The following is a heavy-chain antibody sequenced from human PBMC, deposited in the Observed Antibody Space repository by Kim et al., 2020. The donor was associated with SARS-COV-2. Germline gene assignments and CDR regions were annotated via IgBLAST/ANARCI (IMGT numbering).Heavy chain of an antibody. Sequence: GGSLRLSCAASGFTFSSYGMHWVRQAPGKGLEWVAVISYDGSNYYYAYSVKGRFTISRDNSKNTLYLQMNSLRAEDTAVYYCAKESGSGSYYAWTYYYYGMDVWGQGTTVTVSS. CDR1: GFTFSSYG. CDR2: ISYDGSNY. V-gene: IGHV3-30*18. CDR3: AKESGSGSYYAWTYYYYGMDV. D-gene: IGHD3-10*01. J-gene: IGHJ6*02.